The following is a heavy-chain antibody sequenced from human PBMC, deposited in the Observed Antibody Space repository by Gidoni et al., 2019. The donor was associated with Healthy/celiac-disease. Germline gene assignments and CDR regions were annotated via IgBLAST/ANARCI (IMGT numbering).Heavy chain of an antibody. Sequence: GSFSGYYWSWIRQPPGKGLEWIGEINHSGSTNYNPSLKSRVTISVDTSKNQFSLKLSSVTAADTAVYYCARGRRITMIVVNNEAFDIWGQGTMVTVSS. CDR2: INHSGST. CDR1: GSFSGYY. CDR3: ARGRRITMIVVNNEAFDI. D-gene: IGHD3-22*01. V-gene: IGHV4-34*01. J-gene: IGHJ3*02.